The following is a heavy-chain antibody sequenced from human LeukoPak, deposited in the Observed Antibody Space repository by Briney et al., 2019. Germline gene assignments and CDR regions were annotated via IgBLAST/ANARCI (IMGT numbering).Heavy chain of an antibody. CDR1: GFIFSSYG. Sequence: GGSLRLSCVASGFIFSSYGMSWVRQAPGKGLEWVSAISRSGGSTYYADSVKGRFTISRDNSKNTLYLQMNSLRAEDTAVYYCAKDYDSSGYDLSQDMDVWGKGTTVTVSS. D-gene: IGHD3-22*01. V-gene: IGHV3-23*01. CDR2: ISRSGGST. J-gene: IGHJ6*03. CDR3: AKDYDSSGYDLSQDMDV.